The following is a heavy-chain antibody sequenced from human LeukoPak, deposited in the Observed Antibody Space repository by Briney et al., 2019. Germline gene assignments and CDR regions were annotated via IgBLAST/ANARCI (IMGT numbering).Heavy chain of an antibody. CDR2: IIPIFGTA. V-gene: IGHV1-69*13. Sequence: GASVTVSCKASGGTFSSYAISWVRQAPGQGLEWMGGIIPIFGTANYAQKFQGRVTITADESTSTAYMELSSLRSEDTAVYYCARDRLGETETYFDYWGREPWSPSPQ. D-gene: IGHD2-21*02. CDR1: GGTFSSYA. CDR3: ARDRLGETETYFDY. J-gene: IGHJ4*02.